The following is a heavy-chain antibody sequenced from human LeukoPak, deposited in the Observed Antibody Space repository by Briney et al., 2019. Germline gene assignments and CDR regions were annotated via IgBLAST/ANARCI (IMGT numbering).Heavy chain of an antibody. CDR1: GGSFSGYY. J-gene: IGHJ4*02. V-gene: IGHV4-59*01. CDR3: ARDSPYSSYSEVRFDY. Sequence: SETLSLTCAVYGGSFSGYYWSWIRQPPGKGLEWIGYIYYSGSTNYNPSLKSRVTISVDTSKNQFSLKLSSVTAADTAVYYCARDSPYSSYSEVRFDYWGQGTLVTVSS. D-gene: IGHD6-19*01. CDR2: IYYSGST.